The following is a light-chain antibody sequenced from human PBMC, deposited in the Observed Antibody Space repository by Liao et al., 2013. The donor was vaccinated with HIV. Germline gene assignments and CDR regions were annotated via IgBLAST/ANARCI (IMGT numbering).Light chain of an antibody. CDR1: RLGDKY. J-gene: IGLJ1*01. CDR2: EDT. Sequence: SYDLTQPPSVSVPPGQTATITCSGDRLGDKYASWYQQKSGQSPVLVIYEDTKRPAGISDRFSGSNSGNTATLTISGTQALDEADYYCQAWDSSTNYVFGTGTQVTVL. CDR3: QAWDSSTNYV. V-gene: IGLV3-1*01.